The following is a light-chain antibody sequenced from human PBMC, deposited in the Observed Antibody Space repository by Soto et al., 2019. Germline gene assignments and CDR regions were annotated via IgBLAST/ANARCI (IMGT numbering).Light chain of an antibody. V-gene: IGKV1-5*03. CDR1: QSISNS. CDR2: KAS. Sequence: DIQMTQSPSTLSASVGDRVTITCRASQSISNSLAWYQQKPGKAPNLLIYKASSLESGVPSRFSGSGSGTEFTLTISSLQSEDFAVYYCQQYNTWPRTFGQGTKVDIK. CDR3: QQYNTWPRT. J-gene: IGKJ1*01.